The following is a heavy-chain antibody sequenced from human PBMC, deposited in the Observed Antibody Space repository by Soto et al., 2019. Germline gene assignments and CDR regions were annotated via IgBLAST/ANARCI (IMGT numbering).Heavy chain of an antibody. V-gene: IGHV3-15*07. CDR3: TTLRPS. CDR2: VTTKTDGETT. CDR1: SFTFSDAW. J-gene: IGHJ5*02. Sequence: GRSLRLSRAAASFTFSDAWMNWVRQAPGKGLERVGHVTTKTDGETTEYAAFVKGRFSISRDDSTNTLFLQMTSLETDDTAMDYCTTLRPSWGQGTLVTVSS.